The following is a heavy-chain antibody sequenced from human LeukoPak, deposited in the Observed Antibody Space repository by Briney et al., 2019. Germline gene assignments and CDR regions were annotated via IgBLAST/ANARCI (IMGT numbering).Heavy chain of an antibody. CDR1: GFTLSSYA. J-gene: IGHJ4*02. Sequence: GRSLTLSCTAYGFTLSSYAMTWKRQDLGKGLESLSTITGSGGSTYYADSVNGRFTISTDNSKNTLYLQMNSLRAEDTAVYYCAKPPPDSSSWLFDYWGQGTLVTVSS. CDR3: AKPPPDSSSWLFDY. V-gene: IGHV3-23*01. CDR2: ITGSGGST. D-gene: IGHD6-13*01.